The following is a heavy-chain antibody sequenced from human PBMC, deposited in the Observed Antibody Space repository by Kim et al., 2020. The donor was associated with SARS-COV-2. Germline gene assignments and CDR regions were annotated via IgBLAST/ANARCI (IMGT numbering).Heavy chain of an antibody. CDR1: GFTFSSHA. Sequence: GGSLRLSCAASGFTFSSHAMSWVRQSPGKGLEWVSAISVSGGSTYYADSVKGRFTISRDNSKNTLYLQMNSLRAEDTAIYYCAADRIGVVRGVYWGQGTLVTVSS. D-gene: IGHD3-10*01. V-gene: IGHV3-23*01. CDR2: ISVSGGST. J-gene: IGHJ4*02. CDR3: AADRIGVVRGVY.